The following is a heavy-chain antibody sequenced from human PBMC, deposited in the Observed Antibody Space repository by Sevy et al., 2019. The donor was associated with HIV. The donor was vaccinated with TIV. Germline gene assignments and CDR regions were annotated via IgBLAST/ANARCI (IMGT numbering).Heavy chain of an antibody. CDR3: PREGSPYDTYYYYYGMDV. CDR1: GFTFNSYW. D-gene: IGHD5-12*01. CDR2: IKQDGSEK. V-gene: IGHV3-7*01. Sequence: GGSLRLSCAASGFTFNSYWMSWVRQAPGKGLEWVANIKQDGSEKYYVDSVKGRFTISRDNSQNSLFLQMNTLRAEDTAVYYWPREGSPYDTYYYYYGMDVWGQGTTVTVSS. J-gene: IGHJ6*02.